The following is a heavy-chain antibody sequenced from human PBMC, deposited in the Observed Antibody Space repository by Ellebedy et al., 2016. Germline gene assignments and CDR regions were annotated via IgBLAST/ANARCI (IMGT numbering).Heavy chain of an antibody. CDR3: ARDRPISGFYYSMDF. Sequence: GGSLRLSXGASGFIFSHFSMNWVRQVPGKGLEWISYISASSGTIYYADSVKGRFTISRDNAKNSLYLQMSSLRAEDTAVYYCARDRPISGFYYSMDFWGRGTTITVS. V-gene: IGHV3-48*01. CDR1: GFIFSHFS. J-gene: IGHJ6*02. D-gene: IGHD3-3*01. CDR2: ISASSGTI.